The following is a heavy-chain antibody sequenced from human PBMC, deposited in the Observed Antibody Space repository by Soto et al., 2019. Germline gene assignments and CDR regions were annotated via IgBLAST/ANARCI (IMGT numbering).Heavy chain of an antibody. D-gene: IGHD3-10*01. Sequence: QVHLVQSGAEVKKPGASVKVSCKGSGYAFTTYGITWVRQAPGQGLEWMGWISAHNGNTNYAQKLQGRVTVTRDTATSTADRELRSLRSDDTAVYYCARGRYGAYWGQGALVTVSS. CDR1: GYAFTTYG. V-gene: IGHV1-18*01. CDR3: ARGRYGAY. J-gene: IGHJ4*02. CDR2: ISAHNGNT.